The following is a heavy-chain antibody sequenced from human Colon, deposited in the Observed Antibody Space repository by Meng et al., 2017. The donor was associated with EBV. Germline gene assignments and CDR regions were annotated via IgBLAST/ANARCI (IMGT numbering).Heavy chain of an antibody. D-gene: IGHD6-25*01. J-gene: IGHJ4*02. Sequence: LVESGGGFVKPGGSLSLSCAASGFNFNDYYMTWIRQAPGKGLEWVAFISKMGDGISYAESVRGRFTISRDSATHSLYLQMNSLRAEDTAVYYCARDLGGPRGYWGQGTLVTVSS. V-gene: IGHV3-11*01. CDR3: ARDLGGPRGY. CDR2: ISKMGDGI. CDR1: GFNFNDYY.